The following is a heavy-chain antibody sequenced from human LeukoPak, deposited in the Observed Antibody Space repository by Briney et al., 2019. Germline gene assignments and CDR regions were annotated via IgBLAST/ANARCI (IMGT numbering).Heavy chain of an antibody. CDR1: GYTLTELS. CDR3: ATDAGTTGTSSFDY. Sequence: ASVKVSCKVSGYTLTELSMHWVRQAPGKGLEWMGGFDPEDGETIYAQKFQGRVTMTEDTSTDTAYMELSSLRSEDTAVYYCATDAGTTGTSSFDYWGQGTLVTVSS. V-gene: IGHV1-24*01. J-gene: IGHJ4*02. D-gene: IGHD1-1*01. CDR2: FDPEDGET.